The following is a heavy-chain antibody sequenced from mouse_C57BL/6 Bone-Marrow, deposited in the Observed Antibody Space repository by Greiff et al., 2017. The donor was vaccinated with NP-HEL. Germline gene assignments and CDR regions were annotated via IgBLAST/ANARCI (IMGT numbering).Heavy chain of an antibody. CDR3: VRQYSFSFAY. CDR2: IRSKSNNYAT. CDR1: GFSFNTYA. D-gene: IGHD2-12*01. Sequence: EVQGVESGGGLVQPKGSLKLSCAASGFSFNTYAMNWVRQAPGKGLEWVARIRSKSNNYATYYADSVKDRFTISRDDSESMLYLQMNNLKTEDTAMYYCVRQYSFSFAYWGQGTLVTVSA. V-gene: IGHV10-1*01. J-gene: IGHJ3*01.